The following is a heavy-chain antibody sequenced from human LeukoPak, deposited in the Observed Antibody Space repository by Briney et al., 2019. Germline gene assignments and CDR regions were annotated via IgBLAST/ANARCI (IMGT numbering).Heavy chain of an antibody. CDR2: INHSGSI. Sequence: NSSETPSLTCAVYGGSFSGHYWSWIRQPPGKGLEWIGEINHSGSINYNPSLKSRVTISVDTSKNQFSLKLSSVTAADTAVYYCARRLGEYYYGSGSYYYYMDVWGKGTTVTISS. D-gene: IGHD3-10*01. J-gene: IGHJ6*03. CDR3: ARRLGEYYYGSGSYYYYMDV. V-gene: IGHV4-34*01. CDR1: GGSFSGHY.